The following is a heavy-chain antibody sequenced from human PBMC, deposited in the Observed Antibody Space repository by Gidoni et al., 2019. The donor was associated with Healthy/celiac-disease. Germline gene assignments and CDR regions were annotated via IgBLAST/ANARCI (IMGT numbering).Heavy chain of an antibody. D-gene: IGHD3-22*01. J-gene: IGHJ4*02. Sequence: QLQLQASGPGLVKPSETLSLTCTVSGGSISSSSYYWGWIRQPPGKGLEWIGIIYYSGSTYYNPSLKSRVTISVDTSKNQFSLKLSSVTAADTAVYYCARHSYYDSSGYVDYWGQGTLVTVSS. V-gene: IGHV4-39*01. CDR3: ARHSYYDSSGYVDY. CDR2: IYYSGST. CDR1: GGSISSSSYY.